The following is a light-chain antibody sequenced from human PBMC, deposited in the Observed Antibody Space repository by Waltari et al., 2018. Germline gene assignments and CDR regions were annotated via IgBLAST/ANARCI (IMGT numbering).Light chain of an antibody. CDR3: QQYYSTPNT. Sequence: DIVMTQSPDSLGVSLGERATINCKSSQSVLHTNNKDYLAWYQQKPGQPPKLLICWASTREFGVPERFSGSGSGTSFTLTISSLQAEDVAVYYCQQYYSTPNTFGQGTKLEIK. V-gene: IGKV4-1*01. J-gene: IGKJ2*01. CDR1: QSVLHTNNKDY. CDR2: WAS.